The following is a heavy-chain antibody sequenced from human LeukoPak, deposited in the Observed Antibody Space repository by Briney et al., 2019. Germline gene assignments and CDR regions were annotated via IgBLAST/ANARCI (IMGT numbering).Heavy chain of an antibody. CDR1: GFTVSSNY. Sequence: GGSLRFSCAASGFTVSSNYMSWVRQAPGKGLEWVSVIYSGGSTYYADSVKGRFTISRDNSKNTLYLQMNSLRAEDTAVYYCARESVAGRYNWFDPWGQGTLVTVSS. D-gene: IGHD6-19*01. CDR2: IYSGGST. J-gene: IGHJ5*02. CDR3: ARESVAGRYNWFDP. V-gene: IGHV3-53*01.